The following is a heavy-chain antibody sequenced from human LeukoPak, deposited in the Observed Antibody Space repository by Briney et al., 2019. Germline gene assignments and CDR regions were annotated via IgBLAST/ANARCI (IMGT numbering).Heavy chain of an antibody. CDR2: INRSGST. CDR3: ARAEVGGTMFYYYYMDV. J-gene: IGHJ6*03. Sequence: SETLSLTCAVYGGSFSGYYWSWIRQPPGKGLEWIGEINRSGSTNYNPSLKSRVTISVDTSKNQFSLKLSSVSAADTAVYYCARAEVGGTMFYYYYMDVWGKGTTVTVSS. D-gene: IGHD1-26*01. V-gene: IGHV4-34*01. CDR1: GGSFSGYY.